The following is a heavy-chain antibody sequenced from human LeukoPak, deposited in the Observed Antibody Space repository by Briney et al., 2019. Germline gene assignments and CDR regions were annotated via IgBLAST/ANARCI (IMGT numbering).Heavy chain of an antibody. CDR2: FKQWGST. D-gene: IGHD5-12*01. CDR3: ARGPTPDSGYDPDSDYYYYYGMDV. J-gene: IGHJ6*02. V-gene: IGHV4-34*01. CDR1: GGSFSGYY. Sequence: SDTLSLTCGVYGGSFSGYYWSWIRQPPGKGLECIGQFKQWGSTNYNPSLKSRDTLSVDTYKNQFSLKLSSVTAADTAVYYCARGPTPDSGYDPDSDYYYYYGMDVWGQGTTVTVSS.